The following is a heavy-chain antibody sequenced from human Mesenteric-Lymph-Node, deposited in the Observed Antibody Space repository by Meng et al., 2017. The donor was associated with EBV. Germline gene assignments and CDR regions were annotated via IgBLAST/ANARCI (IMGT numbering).Heavy chain of an antibody. CDR1: GGSFSGYY. Sequence: QVQVLPWGAGLLTPSETLSLTCRVHGGSFSGYYWSWIRQPPGRGLEWIGYVYYSGSTDYNPSLKRRVTISLDTSMKHFSLMLNSVTAADTAIYYCARGKGNREGTNDEWFDPWAQGILVTVSA. J-gene: IGHJ5*02. V-gene: IGHV4-34*11. CDR2: VYYSGST. CDR3: ARGKGNREGTNDEWFDP. D-gene: IGHD5-24*01.